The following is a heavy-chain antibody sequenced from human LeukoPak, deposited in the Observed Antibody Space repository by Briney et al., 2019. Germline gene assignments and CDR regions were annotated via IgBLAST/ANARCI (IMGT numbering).Heavy chain of an antibody. CDR1: GYSISSGYY. J-gene: IGHJ4*02. D-gene: IGHD2-15*01. CDR2: IYHSGST. CDR3: ARTFNMVALPDY. Sequence: SETLSLXCAVSGYSISSGYYWGSIRQPPGEGLGWIGSIYHSGSTYYNPSLKSRATISVDTSKNQFSLKLSSVTAADTAVYYGARTFNMVALPDYWGQGTLVTVSS. V-gene: IGHV4-38-2*01.